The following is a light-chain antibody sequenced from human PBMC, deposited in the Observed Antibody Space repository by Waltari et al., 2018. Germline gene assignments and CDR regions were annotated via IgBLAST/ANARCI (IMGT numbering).Light chain of an antibody. CDR3: QSYDTHWVV. CDR2: DNN. V-gene: IGLV1-40*03. Sequence: HCSQQLPGTAPKRLIFDNNMRPSGVPNRFAASKSGASASLAITGLQPDDDAYYFGQSYDTHWVVFGGGTKLTVL. J-gene: IGLJ3*02.